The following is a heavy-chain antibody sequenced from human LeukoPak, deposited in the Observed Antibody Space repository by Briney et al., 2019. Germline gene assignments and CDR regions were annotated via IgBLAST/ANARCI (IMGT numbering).Heavy chain of an antibody. CDR1: GGSISSYY. Sequence: SETLSLTCTVSGGSISSYYWSWIRQPPGKGLEWIGYIHYSGSTDYNPSLKSRVTISVDTSKNQFSLKLSSVTAADTAVYYCARGALEWLHPYDYWGQGTLVTVSS. J-gene: IGHJ4*02. CDR2: IHYSGST. V-gene: IGHV4-59*01. CDR3: ARGALEWLHPYDY. D-gene: IGHD3-3*01.